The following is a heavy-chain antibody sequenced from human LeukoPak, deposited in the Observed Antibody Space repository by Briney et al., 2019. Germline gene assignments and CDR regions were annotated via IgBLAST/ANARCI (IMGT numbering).Heavy chain of an antibody. CDR3: AREGRVDTTLVLDY. V-gene: IGHV3-33*08. CDR2: IWYDGSNK. CDR1: GFTFSSYA. J-gene: IGHJ4*02. D-gene: IGHD5-18*01. Sequence: TGGSLRLSCAASGFTFSSYAMHWVRQAPGKGLEWVAVIWYDGSNKYYADSVKGRFTISRDNSKNTLYLQMNSLRAEDTAVYYCAREGRVDTTLVLDYWGQGTLVTVSS.